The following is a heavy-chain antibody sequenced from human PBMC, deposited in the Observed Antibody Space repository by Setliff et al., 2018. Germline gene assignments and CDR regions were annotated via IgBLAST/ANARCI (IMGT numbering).Heavy chain of an antibody. J-gene: IGHJ2*01. CDR1: GYSISSGYY. CDR3: ARTHDYGDYRWYFDL. V-gene: IGHV4-38-2*02. D-gene: IGHD4-17*01. CDR2: MYHSGSV. Sequence: SETLSLTCTVSGYSISSGYYWGWIRQPPGKGLEWIGNMYHSGSVYYNPSLKSRVTISVDTSKNQFSLKVTSVTAADTAVYYCARTHDYGDYRWYFDLWGRGTLVTVS.